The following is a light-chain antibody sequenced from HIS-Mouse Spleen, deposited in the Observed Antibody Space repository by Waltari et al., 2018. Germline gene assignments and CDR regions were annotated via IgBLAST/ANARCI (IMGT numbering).Light chain of an antibody. CDR3: AAWDDSLSGPV. CDR1: SSNIGSNY. CDR2: RNN. Sequence: QSVLTQPPSASGTPGQRVTISCSGSSSNIGSNYVYWYQQLPGTAPQLLIYRNNEGPSGVPDRFSGSKSGTAASLAISGLRSEDEADYYCAAWDDSLSGPVFGGGTKLTVL. V-gene: IGLV1-47*01. J-gene: IGLJ3*02.